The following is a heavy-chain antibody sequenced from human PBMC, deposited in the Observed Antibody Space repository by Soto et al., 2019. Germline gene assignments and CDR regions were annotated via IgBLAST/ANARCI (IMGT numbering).Heavy chain of an antibody. Sequence: SETLSLSCAVSGYSISSGYYWGWIRQPPGKGLEWIGSIYHSGSTYYNPSLKSRVTISVDTSKNQFSLKLSSVTAADTAVYYCADADYYDSSGYWINFQHSGQGTLVTLSS. CDR1: GYSISSGYY. J-gene: IGHJ1*01. CDR2: IYHSGST. CDR3: ADADYYDSSGYWINFQH. V-gene: IGHV4-38-2*01. D-gene: IGHD3-22*01.